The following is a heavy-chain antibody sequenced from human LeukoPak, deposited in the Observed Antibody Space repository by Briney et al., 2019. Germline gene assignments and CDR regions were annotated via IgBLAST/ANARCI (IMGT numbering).Heavy chain of an antibody. CDR2: ISGSGGST. CDR3: AKDSDVRYYYGSIERY. Sequence: GGSLRLSCAASGFTFSSYAMSWVRQAPGKGLEWVSAISGSGGSTYYADSVKGRFTISRDNSKNTLYLQMHSLRAEDTAVYYCAKDSDVRYYYGSIERYWGQGTLVTVSS. D-gene: IGHD3-22*01. V-gene: IGHV3-23*01. CDR1: GFTFSSYA. J-gene: IGHJ4*02.